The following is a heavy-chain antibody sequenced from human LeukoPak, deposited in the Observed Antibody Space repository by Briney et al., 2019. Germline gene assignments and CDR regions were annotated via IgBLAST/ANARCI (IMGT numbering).Heavy chain of an antibody. J-gene: IGHJ4*02. V-gene: IGHV3-23*01. CDR1: GFTFGDYA. CDR2: ISGSGGST. CDR3: AKEIAVAGTRDY. Sequence: GGSLRLSCAASGFTFGDYAMSWVRQAPGKGLEWVSAISGSGGSTYYADSVKGRFTISRDNSKNTLYLQMNSLRAEDTAVYYCAKEIAVAGTRDYWGQGTLVTVSS. D-gene: IGHD6-19*01.